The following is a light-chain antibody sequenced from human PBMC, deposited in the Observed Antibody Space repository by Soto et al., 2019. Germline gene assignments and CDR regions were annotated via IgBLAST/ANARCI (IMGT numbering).Light chain of an antibody. CDR1: QSVGTY. J-gene: IGKJ4*01. CDR2: DAS. CDR3: QQRVNWLT. Sequence: EIVLTQSPAILSLSPGERATLSCRASQSVGTYLDWYQQKLGQAPRLLIYDASNRATGIPARFSGSGSGTDVTLTISSLEPEDFAVYYCQQRVNWLTFGGGTKVEL. V-gene: IGKV3-11*01.